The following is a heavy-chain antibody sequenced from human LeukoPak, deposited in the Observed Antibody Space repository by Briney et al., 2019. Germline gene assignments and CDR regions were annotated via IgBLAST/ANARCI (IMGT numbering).Heavy chain of an antibody. CDR2: IYSDETT. CDR3: ARHWEL. J-gene: IGHJ4*02. D-gene: IGHD1-26*01. V-gene: IGHV3-53*01. CDR1: GLSASSNY. Sequence: GGSLRLSCAASGLSASSNYMSWVRQAPGKGLEWVALIYSDETTYYADSVKGRFTISRDNSKSTLYLQMNSLRAEDTAVYYCARHWELRGQGTLVTVSS.